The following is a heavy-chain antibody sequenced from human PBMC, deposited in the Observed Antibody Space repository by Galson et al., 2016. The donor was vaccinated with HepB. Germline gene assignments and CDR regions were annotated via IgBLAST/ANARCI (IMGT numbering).Heavy chain of an antibody. V-gene: IGHV1-18*01. Sequence: SVKVSCKASGYTFTNYGLSWVRQAPGQGLEWMGWISTYNGNTNYARKLQGRVTLTTDTSTTTAYRELRGLRSDDTAVDYCAGGRWVSGIEVITHDWGDYGMDVWGQGTTVTVSS. J-gene: IGHJ6*02. CDR1: GYTFTNYG. CDR2: ISTYNGNT. D-gene: IGHD3-22*01. CDR3: AGGRWVSGIEVITHDWGDYGMDV.